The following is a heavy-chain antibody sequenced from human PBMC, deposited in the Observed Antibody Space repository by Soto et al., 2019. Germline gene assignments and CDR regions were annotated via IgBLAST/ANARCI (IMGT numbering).Heavy chain of an antibody. CDR1: GFTFISYA. CDR3: DTGNLSMVVTTDA. D-gene: IGHD3-10*01. Sequence: SLRLSCSSSGFTFISYAMHWVRQAPGKGLEWVAVISYDGSNKYYADSVKGRFTISRDNSKNTLYLQMNSLRAEDTAVYYWDTGNLSMVVTTDAWGKRARVTV. CDR2: ISYDGSNK. V-gene: IGHV3-30-3*01. J-gene: IGHJ5*02.